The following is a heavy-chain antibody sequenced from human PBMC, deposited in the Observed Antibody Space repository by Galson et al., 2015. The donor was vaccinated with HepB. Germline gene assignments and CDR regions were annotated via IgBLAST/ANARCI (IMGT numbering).Heavy chain of an antibody. CDR2: IYSGGST. CDR1: GFTVSSNY. J-gene: IGHJ6*02. CDR3: ARDKIFGVVRRVYYGMDV. V-gene: IGHV3-53*01. D-gene: IGHD3-3*01. Sequence: SLRLSCAASGFTVSSNYMSWVRQAPGKGLEWVSVIYSGGSTYYADSVKGRFTISRDNSKNTLYLQMNSLRAEDTAVYYCARDKIFGVVRRVYYGMDVWGQGTTVTVSS.